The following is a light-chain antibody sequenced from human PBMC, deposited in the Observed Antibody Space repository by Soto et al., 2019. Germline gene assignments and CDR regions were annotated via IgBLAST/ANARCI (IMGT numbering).Light chain of an antibody. CDR1: QSVSSY. V-gene: IGKV3-11*01. Sequence: EIVLTQSPATLSLSPGERATLSCRASQSVSSYLAWYQQKPGQAPRLLIYDASNRATGIPARFSGSGTGTDFTLTISSLVPEDFAVYSCQQRSNWPPYTFGQGTKLELK. CDR2: DAS. CDR3: QQRSNWPPYT. J-gene: IGKJ2*01.